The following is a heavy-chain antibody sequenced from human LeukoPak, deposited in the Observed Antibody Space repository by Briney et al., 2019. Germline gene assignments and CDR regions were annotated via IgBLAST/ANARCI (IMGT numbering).Heavy chain of an antibody. V-gene: IGHV1-18*01. CDR3: ARGHLWFGELFLLYFDY. Sequence: ASVKVSCKASGYTFTSYGISWVRQAPGQGLEWMGWISAYNGNTNYAQKLQGRVTMTTDTSTSTAYMELRSLRSDDTAVYYCARGHLWFGELFLLYFDYWGQGTLVTVSS. CDR2: ISAYNGNT. J-gene: IGHJ4*02. D-gene: IGHD3-10*01. CDR1: GYTFTSYG.